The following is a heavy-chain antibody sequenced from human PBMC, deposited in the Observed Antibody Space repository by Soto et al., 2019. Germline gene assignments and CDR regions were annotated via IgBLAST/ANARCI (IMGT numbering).Heavy chain of an antibody. D-gene: IGHD2-2*01. J-gene: IGHJ6*02. Sequence: EVQLLESGGGLVQPGGSLRLSCAASGFTFSSYAINWVRQAPGKGLEWVSTISGSGDNTYYADSVKGRFTISRDNSKNTLSLQMNSLRAEDSAVYYCAKSRQSSWVNMDVWGQGTTVTVSS. V-gene: IGHV3-23*01. CDR3: AKSRQSSWVNMDV. CDR1: GFTFSSYA. CDR2: ISGSGDNT.